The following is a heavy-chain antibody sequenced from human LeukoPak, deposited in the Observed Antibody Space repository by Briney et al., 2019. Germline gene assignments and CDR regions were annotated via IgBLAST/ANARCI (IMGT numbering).Heavy chain of an antibody. CDR2: ISAYNGNT. V-gene: IGHV1-18*01. J-gene: IGHJ5*02. D-gene: IGHD5-12*01. CDR3: ARAEEATISNWFDP. CDR1: GYTFTSYG. Sequence: GASVKVSCKASGYTFTSYGISWVRQAPGQGLEWMGWISAYNGNTNYALKLQGRVTMTTDTSTSTAYMELRSLRSDDTAAYYCARAEEATISNWFDPWGQGTLVTVSS.